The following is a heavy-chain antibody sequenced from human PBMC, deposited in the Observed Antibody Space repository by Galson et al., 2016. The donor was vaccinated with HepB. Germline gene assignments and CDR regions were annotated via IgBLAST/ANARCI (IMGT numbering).Heavy chain of an antibody. CDR3: ARDESLYNWNDLYYFDY. CDR1: GFTFRSYA. D-gene: IGHD1-20*01. CDR2: LSYEGSNK. V-gene: IGHV3-30*04. Sequence: SLRLSCAASGFTFRSYAMYWVRQAPGKGLEWVAVLSYEGSNKYYADSVKGRFTISRDISKKTLYLQMNSLRAEDTAVYYCARDESLYNWNDLYYFDYWGQGTLVTVSS. J-gene: IGHJ4*02.